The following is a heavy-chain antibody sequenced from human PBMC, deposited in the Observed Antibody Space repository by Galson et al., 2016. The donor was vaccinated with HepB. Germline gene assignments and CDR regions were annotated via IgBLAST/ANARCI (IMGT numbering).Heavy chain of an antibody. Sequence: SLRLSCAASGFTFSRYSMNWVRQAPGKGLEWVSSISSYSPYISYADSVKGRFTISRDNAKNSLYLHMNSLRAEDTAVYYCARDPGRYQLLYYYAMDVWGQGTTVTVSS. CDR3: ARDPGRYQLLYYYAMDV. CDR1: GFTFSRYS. D-gene: IGHD2-2*01. CDR2: ISSYSPYI. V-gene: IGHV3-21*01. J-gene: IGHJ6*02.